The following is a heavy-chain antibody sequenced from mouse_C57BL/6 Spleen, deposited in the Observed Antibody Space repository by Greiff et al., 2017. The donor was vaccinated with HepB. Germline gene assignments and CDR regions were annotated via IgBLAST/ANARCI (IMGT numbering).Heavy chain of an antibody. CDR3: ARESDGYPFAY. CDR1: GFTFSSYA. CDR2: ISDGGSYT. Sequence: EVMLVESGGGLVKPGGSLKLSCAASGFTFSSYAMSWVRQTPEKRLEWVATISDGGSYTDYPDNVKGRFTISRDNAKNNLYLQMSHLKSEDTAMYYCARESDGYPFAYWGQGTLVTVSA. D-gene: IGHD2-3*01. V-gene: IGHV5-4*01. J-gene: IGHJ3*01.